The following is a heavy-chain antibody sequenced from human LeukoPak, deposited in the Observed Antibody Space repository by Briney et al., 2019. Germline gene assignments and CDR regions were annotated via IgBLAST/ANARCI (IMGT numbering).Heavy chain of an antibody. D-gene: IGHD3-22*01. Sequence: PSETLSLTCTVSGGSISSYYWSWIRQPPGKGLEWIGSIYYSGSTYYNPSLKSRVTISVDTSKNQFSLKLSSVTAADTAVYYCARHLSNYYDSSGYARAYNWFDPWGQGTLVTVSS. CDR3: ARHLSNYYDSSGYARAYNWFDP. J-gene: IGHJ5*02. V-gene: IGHV4-39*01. CDR2: IYYSGST. CDR1: GGSISSYY.